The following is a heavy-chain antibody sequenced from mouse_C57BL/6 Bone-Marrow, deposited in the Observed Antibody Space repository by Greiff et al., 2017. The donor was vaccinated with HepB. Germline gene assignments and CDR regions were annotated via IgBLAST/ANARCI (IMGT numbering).Heavy chain of an antibody. Sequence: VQLQQSGAELVMPGASVKLSCKASGYTFTSYWMHWVKQRPGQGLEWIGEIDPSDSYTNYNQKFKGKSTLTVDKSSSTAYMQLSSLTSEDSAVYYCARDGSSYKFAYWGQGTLVTVSA. CDR2: IDPSDSYT. D-gene: IGHD1-1*01. V-gene: IGHV1-69*01. CDR3: ARDGSSYKFAY. J-gene: IGHJ3*01. CDR1: GYTFTSYW.